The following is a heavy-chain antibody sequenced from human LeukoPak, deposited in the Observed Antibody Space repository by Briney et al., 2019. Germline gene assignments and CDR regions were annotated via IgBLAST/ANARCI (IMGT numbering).Heavy chain of an antibody. Sequence: SETLSLTCTVSGGSISSSSYYWGWIRQPPGKGLEWIGSIYYSGSTYYNPSLKSRVTISEDTSKNQFSLKLSSVTAADTAVYYCARDPLSPIVGATTGFDHWGQGTLVTVSS. V-gene: IGHV4-39*07. CDR1: GGSISSSSYY. CDR3: ARDPLSPIVGATTGFDH. J-gene: IGHJ4*02. CDR2: IYYSGST. D-gene: IGHD1-26*01.